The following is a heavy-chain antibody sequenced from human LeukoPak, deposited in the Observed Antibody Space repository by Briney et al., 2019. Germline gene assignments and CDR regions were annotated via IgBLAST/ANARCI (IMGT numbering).Heavy chain of an antibody. V-gene: IGHV3-23*01. CDR1: GFTFSNYV. CDR2: ISGSGGTT. Sequence: GGSLRLSCAASGFTFSNYVMNWVRQAPGKGLEWVSGISGSGGTTYYADSVKGRFTISRDNSKNKLYLQMNSLRVEDTAVYYYAKEREIHYYDTSGYSLDYWGQGTLVTVSS. D-gene: IGHD3-22*01. J-gene: IGHJ4*02. CDR3: AKEREIHYYDTSGYSLDY.